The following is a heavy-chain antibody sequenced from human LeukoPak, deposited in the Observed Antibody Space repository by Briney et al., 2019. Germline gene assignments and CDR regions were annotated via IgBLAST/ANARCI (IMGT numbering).Heavy chain of an antibody. CDR1: GFTFSSYG. CDR2: IWDDGSSK. Sequence: PGRSLRLSCAASGFTFSSYGMHWARQAPGKGLEWVAVIWDDGSSKYYGDSVKGRFTISRDNSKNTLYLQMNSLRAEDTAVYYCAKHTRGSGSFLIDFWGQGTLVTVSS. CDR3: AKHTRGSGSFLIDF. D-gene: IGHD1-26*01. V-gene: IGHV3-33*06. J-gene: IGHJ4*02.